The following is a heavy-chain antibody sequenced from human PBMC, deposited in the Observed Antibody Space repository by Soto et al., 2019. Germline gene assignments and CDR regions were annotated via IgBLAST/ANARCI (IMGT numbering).Heavy chain of an antibody. D-gene: IGHD1-26*01. CDR3: ARIVVGATVDL. J-gene: IGHJ5*02. V-gene: IGHV4-59*11. CDR1: GDSLKNHY. Sequence: LSLTCSVSGDSLKNHYWAWIRHSPGKGLEWIGNIYDSGSTNYSPALKSRVSMSVDTSKNLFSLKMNSVTAADTAVYYCARIVVGATVDLWGQGSLVTVSS. CDR2: IYDSGST.